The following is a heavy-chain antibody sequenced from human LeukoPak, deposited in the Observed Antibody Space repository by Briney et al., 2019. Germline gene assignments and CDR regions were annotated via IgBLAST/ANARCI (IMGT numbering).Heavy chain of an antibody. Sequence: NPSETLSLTCTVSGGSISSSSYYWGWIRQPPGKGLEWIGSIYYSGSTYYNPSLKSRVTISVDTSKNQFSLKLSSVTAADTAVYYCARQPSKWLVPDYWGQGTLVTVSS. CDR3: ARQPSKWLVPDY. CDR1: GGSISSSSYY. J-gene: IGHJ4*02. V-gene: IGHV4-39*01. D-gene: IGHD6-19*01. CDR2: IYYSGST.